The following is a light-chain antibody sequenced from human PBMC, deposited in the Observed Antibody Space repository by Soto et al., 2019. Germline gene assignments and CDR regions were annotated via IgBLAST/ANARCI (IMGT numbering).Light chain of an antibody. CDR3: QSYDGSLTGVI. CDR1: TSNIGAGYD. Sequence: QLVLTQPPSVSGAPGQRVTISCTGSTSNIGAGYDVHWYQQPPGTAPKLVIYNNNNRPSGVPDRFSGSKSGTSGSLAITGLQAEDEAEYFCQSYDGSLTGVIFGGGTKVTVL. CDR2: NNN. J-gene: IGLJ2*01. V-gene: IGLV1-40*01.